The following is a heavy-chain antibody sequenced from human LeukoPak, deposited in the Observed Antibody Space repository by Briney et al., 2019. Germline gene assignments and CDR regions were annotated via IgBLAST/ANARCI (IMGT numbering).Heavy chain of an antibody. J-gene: IGHJ4*02. D-gene: IGHD3-22*01. CDR1: GYIFTSYA. Sequence: GASVKVSCKASGYIFTSYAMNWVRQAPGQRLEWMGWINTNTGNPTYAQGFTGRFVFSLDTSVSTAYLQISSLKAEDTAMYYCARRVKDYYDSSGYYSFDYWGQGTLVTVSS. CDR3: ARRVKDYYDSSGYYSFDY. V-gene: IGHV7-4-1*02. CDR2: INTNTGNP.